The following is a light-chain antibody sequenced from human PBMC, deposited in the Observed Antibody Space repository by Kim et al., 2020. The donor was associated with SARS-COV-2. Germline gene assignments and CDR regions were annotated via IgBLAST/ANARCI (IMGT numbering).Light chain of an antibody. V-gene: IGLV3-19*01. CDR2: GKN. Sequence: VHTVMLTCQGDSLRSVYAHCYQQKPGQAPVLVIYGKNNRPSGIPDRFSGSSSGNTASLTIPGAQAEDEADYYCNSRDSSGNHLVVFGGGTQLTVL. CDR3: NSRDSSGNHLVV. J-gene: IGLJ2*01. CDR1: SLRSVY.